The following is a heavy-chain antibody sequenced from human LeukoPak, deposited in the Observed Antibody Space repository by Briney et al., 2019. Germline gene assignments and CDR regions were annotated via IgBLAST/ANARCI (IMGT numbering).Heavy chain of an antibody. D-gene: IGHD7-27*01. CDR2: IEQDGSEE. V-gene: IGHV3-7*05. Sequence: GGSLRLSCAASGFIFSTYWMSWVRQAPGKGLEWVANIEQDGSEEYYVDSVKGRFTISRDNAKNSLYLQMNSLRAEDSALYYCVRGTNWAFDYWGQGTLVTVSS. J-gene: IGHJ4*02. CDR1: GFIFSTYW. CDR3: VRGTNWAFDY.